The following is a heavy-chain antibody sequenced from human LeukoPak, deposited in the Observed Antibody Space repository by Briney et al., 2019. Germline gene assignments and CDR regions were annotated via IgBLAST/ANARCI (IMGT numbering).Heavy chain of an antibody. D-gene: IGHD2-2*01. J-gene: IGHJ4*02. Sequence: ASVKVSCKASRYTFTSYDINWVRQATGQGLEWMGWMNPNSGNTGYAQKFQGRVTITRDTSISTAYMELSSLRSEDTAVYYCARERAGYDYYFDYWGQGTLVTVSS. CDR2: MNPNSGNT. CDR1: RYTFTSYD. V-gene: IGHV1-8*03. CDR3: ARERAGYDYYFDY.